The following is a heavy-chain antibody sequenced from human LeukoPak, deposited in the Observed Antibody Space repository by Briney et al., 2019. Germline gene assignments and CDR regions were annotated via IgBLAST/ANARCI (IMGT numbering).Heavy chain of an antibody. V-gene: IGHV1-2*02. CDR1: GYTFTGYY. CDR3: ARDGYYYDSSGYYETKDY. D-gene: IGHD3-22*01. J-gene: IGHJ4*02. Sequence: ASVKVSCKASGYTFTGYYMHWVRQAPGQGLEWMGWINPNSGGTNYAQKFQGRVTMTRDTSISTAYMELSRLRSDDTAVYYCARDGYYYDSSGYYETKDYWGQGTLVTVSS. CDR2: INPNSGGT.